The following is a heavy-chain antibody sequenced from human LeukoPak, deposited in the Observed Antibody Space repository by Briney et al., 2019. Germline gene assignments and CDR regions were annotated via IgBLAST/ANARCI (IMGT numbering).Heavy chain of an antibody. CDR3: ARGGTVRNGMDV. Sequence: SETLSLTCTASGGSISSYYWSWIRQPPGKGLEWIGYIYYSGSTNYNPSLKSRVTISVDTSRNQFSLKLSSVTAADTAVYYCARGGTVRNGMDVWGQGTTVTVSS. V-gene: IGHV4-59*01. CDR1: GGSISSYY. CDR2: IYYSGST. D-gene: IGHD1-26*01. J-gene: IGHJ6*02.